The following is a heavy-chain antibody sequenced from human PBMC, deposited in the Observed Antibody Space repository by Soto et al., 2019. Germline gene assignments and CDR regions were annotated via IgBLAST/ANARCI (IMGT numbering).Heavy chain of an antibody. J-gene: IGHJ6*02. Sequence: PGESLKISCKGSGYIFTSYWINWVRQMPGKGLEWMGRIDPSDSYTNYSPSFQGHVTISADKSTRTAYLQWSSLKASDTAMYYCARTVLSIDMDQHQYYVMDVWGQRPTVTVSS. CDR3: ARTVLSIDMDQHQYYVMDV. V-gene: IGHV5-10-1*01. CDR1: GYIFTSYW. D-gene: IGHD2-8*01. CDR2: IDPSDSYT.